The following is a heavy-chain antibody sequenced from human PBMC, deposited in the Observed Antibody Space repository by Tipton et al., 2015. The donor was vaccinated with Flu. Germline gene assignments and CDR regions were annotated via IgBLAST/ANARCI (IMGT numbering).Heavy chain of an antibody. V-gene: IGHV3-48*01. CDR3: ARDHNWVFDY. J-gene: IGHJ4*02. Sequence: GSLRLSCAASGFAFSSYSMNWVRQAPGKGLEWISYISPSGGSTYYADSVKGRFTISRDNAKNSLYLQMNSLRAEDTAVYYCARDHNWVFDYWGQGTLVTVSS. CDR2: ISPSGGST. D-gene: IGHD1-20*01. CDR1: GFAFSSYS.